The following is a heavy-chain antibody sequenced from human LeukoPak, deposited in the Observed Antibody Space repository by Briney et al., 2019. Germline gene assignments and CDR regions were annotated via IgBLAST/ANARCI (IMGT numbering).Heavy chain of an antibody. J-gene: IGHJ4*02. CDR1: GGSISSGGYS. CDR3: ASRPDSSGLYFDY. Sequence: PSETLSLTCAVSGGSISSGGYSWSWIRQPPGKGLEWIGYIYHSGSTYYNPSLKSRVTISVDRSKNQFSLKLSSVTAADTAVYYCASRPDSSGLYFDYWGQGTLVTVSS. D-gene: IGHD3-22*01. CDR2: IYHSGST. V-gene: IGHV4-30-2*01.